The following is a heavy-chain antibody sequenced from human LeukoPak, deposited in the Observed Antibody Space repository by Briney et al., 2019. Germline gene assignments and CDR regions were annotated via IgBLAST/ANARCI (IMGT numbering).Heavy chain of an antibody. CDR3: ARGDGYNFFDY. CDR1: GFTFSSYA. CDR2: FYVGGAT. J-gene: IGHJ4*02. D-gene: IGHD5-24*01. Sequence: GGSLRLSCAASGFTFSSYAMSWVRQAPGKGLEWVSVFYVGGATYYAASVKGRFTISRDNSENTLYLQMKSLRAEDTAVYYCARGDGYNFFDYWGQGILVTVSS. V-gene: IGHV3-23*03.